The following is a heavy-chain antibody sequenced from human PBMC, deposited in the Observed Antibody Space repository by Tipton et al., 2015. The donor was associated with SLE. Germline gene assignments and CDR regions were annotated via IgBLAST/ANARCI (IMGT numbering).Heavy chain of an antibody. J-gene: IGHJ4*02. CDR1: GGSISGSQDY. V-gene: IGHV4-61*02. Sequence: TLSLTCTVSGGSISGSQDYWGWIRQSPAKGLEWIGRIYTSERTNYSPSLKSRVTISVDTSKNQFSLKLRSVTAADTAVYYCASQPYCSGGICYSDFDSWGQGTLVTVSS. D-gene: IGHD2-15*01. CDR3: ASQPYCSGGICYSDFDS. CDR2: IYTSERT.